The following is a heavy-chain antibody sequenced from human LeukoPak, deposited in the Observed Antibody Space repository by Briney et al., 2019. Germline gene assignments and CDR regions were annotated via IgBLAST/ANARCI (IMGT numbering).Heavy chain of an antibody. J-gene: IGHJ4*02. V-gene: IGHV1-18*01. CDR2: ISSYNGNT. CDR1: GYTFTSYG. Sequence: ASVKVSCKASGYTFTSYGISWVRQAPGQGLEWMGWISSYNGNTNYAQKLQGRVTMTTDISTSTAYMELRSLRSDDTAVYYCARMILLLGDVLTVPPRGFDYWGQGTLVTVSS. CDR3: ARMILLLGDVLTVPPRGFDY. D-gene: IGHD3-9*01.